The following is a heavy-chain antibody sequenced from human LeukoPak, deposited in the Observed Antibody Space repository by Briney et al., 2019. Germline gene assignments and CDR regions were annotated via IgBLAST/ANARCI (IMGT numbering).Heavy chain of an antibody. D-gene: IGHD1-14*01. CDR1: GYTFTNYA. J-gene: IGHJ4*02. Sequence: ASVKVSRKASGYTFTNYAIQWARQAPGQRLEWMGWINAGHGNTKYSQKFQGRVTIRDTSASTAYMELSSLRSEDTAVYYCARGAGFAEPLPEYWGQGTLLTVSS. V-gene: IGHV1-3*01. CDR3: ARGAGFAEPLPEY. CDR2: INAGHGNT.